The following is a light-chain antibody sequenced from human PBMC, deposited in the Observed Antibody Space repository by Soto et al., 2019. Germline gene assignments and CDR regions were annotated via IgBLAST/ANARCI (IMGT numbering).Light chain of an antibody. CDR1: QSVSSN. V-gene: IGKV3-15*01. CDR2: NAS. CDR3: QQYNNWPYT. J-gene: IGKJ2*01. Sequence: EIVMTQSPATLSMSPGERATLSCRASQSVSSNLAWYQQKPGQAPRLLIYNASTRATGIPARFSGSGSGTEFTLTISSLQSEDFAIYYCQQYNNWPYTFGQGTTLEIK.